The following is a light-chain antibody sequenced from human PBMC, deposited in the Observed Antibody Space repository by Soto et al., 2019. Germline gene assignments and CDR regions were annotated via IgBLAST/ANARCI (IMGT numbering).Light chain of an antibody. V-gene: IGKV3-20*01. CDR1: QSTSSSY. CDR3: QQYGSSRFT. J-gene: IGKJ3*01. Sequence: DIVLTQSPGTLSLSPGERATLSCRASQSTSSSYLAWYQQKPGQAPRLLVYGASSRATGIPDRFSGSGSGTDFTLTISRLEPEDFAVYYCQQYGSSRFTFGPGTKVDIK. CDR2: GAS.